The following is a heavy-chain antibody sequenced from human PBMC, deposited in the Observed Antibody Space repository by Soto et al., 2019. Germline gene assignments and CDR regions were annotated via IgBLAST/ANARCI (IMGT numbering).Heavy chain of an antibody. CDR3: LRVGHPGDDAFDF. CDR2: TRKKCNSYTT. CDR1: GFTFSDHY. D-gene: IGHD3-16*01. J-gene: IGHJ3*01. Sequence: EVQLVESGGGLVQPGRSLRLSCAASGFTFSDHYMDWVRQAPRKGLEWVGSTRKKCNSYTTEYAASVKGRYTVSRDGSTNSLYLQINSLKNAATAVYYCLRVGHPGDDAFDFWGKGTMVTVSS. V-gene: IGHV3-72*01.